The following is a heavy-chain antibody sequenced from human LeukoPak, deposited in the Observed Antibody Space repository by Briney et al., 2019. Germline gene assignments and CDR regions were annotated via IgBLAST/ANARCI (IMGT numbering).Heavy chain of an antibody. CDR2: INHSGST. CDR1: GGSFSGYY. CDR3: ASFGGWYYYFDY. Sequence: SETLSLTCAVYGGSFSGYYWSWIRQPPGKGLEWIGEINHSGSTNYNPSLKSRVTISVDTSKNQFSLKLSSVTAADTAVYYCASFGGWYYYFDYWGQGTLVTVSS. D-gene: IGHD6-19*01. J-gene: IGHJ4*02. V-gene: IGHV4-34*01.